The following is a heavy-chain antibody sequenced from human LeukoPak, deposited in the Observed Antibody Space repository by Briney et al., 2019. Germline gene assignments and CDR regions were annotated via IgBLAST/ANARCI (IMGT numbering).Heavy chain of an antibody. CDR2: INAGNGNT. Sequence: ASVKVSCKASGYTFTSYAMHWVRQAPGQRLEWMGWINAGNGNTKYSQKFQGRVTITRDTSASTAHMELSSLRSEDTAVYYCARVPLMDPRDFDYWGQGTLVTVSS. J-gene: IGHJ4*02. CDR3: ARVPLMDPRDFDY. D-gene: IGHD3-10*01. CDR1: GYTFTSYA. V-gene: IGHV1-3*01.